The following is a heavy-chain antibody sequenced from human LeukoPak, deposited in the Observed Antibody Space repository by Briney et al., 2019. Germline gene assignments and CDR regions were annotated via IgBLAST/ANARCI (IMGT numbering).Heavy chain of an antibody. CDR1: GFTFSIYA. J-gene: IGHJ6*02. V-gene: IGHV3-23*01. CDR3: AKDPSPSSHGSSWYNYYYYGMDV. Sequence: GGSLRLSCAASGFTFSIYAMSWVRQAPGKGLEWVSAISGSGGSTYYADSVKGRFTISRDNSKNTLYLQMNSLRAEDTAVYYCAKDPSPSSHGSSWYNYYYYGMDVWGQGTTVTVSS. D-gene: IGHD6-13*01. CDR2: ISGSGGST.